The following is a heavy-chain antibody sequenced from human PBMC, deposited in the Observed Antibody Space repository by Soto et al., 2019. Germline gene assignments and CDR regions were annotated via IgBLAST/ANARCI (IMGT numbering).Heavy chain of an antibody. V-gene: IGHV5-51*01. D-gene: IGHD6-25*01. CDR3: ASAHSNGWFQHFYY. CDR1: GYSFANYW. Sequence: GESVKISCKGSGYSFANYWLGCVRQVPWKGLEGIVISYTGASDTRYSPSFQGHVTISADQSLSTAYLQWSSLQASDTAIYHCASAHSNGWFQHFYYCGPGIPVTVSS. J-gene: IGHJ4*02. CDR2: SYTGASDT.